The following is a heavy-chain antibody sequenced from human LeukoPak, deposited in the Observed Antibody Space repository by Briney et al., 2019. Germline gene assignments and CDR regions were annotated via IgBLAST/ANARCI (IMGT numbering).Heavy chain of an antibody. J-gene: IGHJ6*03. CDR1: GFRFNNYA. Sequence: PGGSLRLSCAWTGFRFNNYAMYWVRQAPGKGLEWVAFIRHDGSNKYYADSVKGRFTISRDNSKNTLYLQMNSLRAEDTAVYYCARGVNSYYYYYYMDVWGKGTTVTISS. CDR3: ARGVNSYYYYYYMDV. CDR2: IRHDGSNK. V-gene: IGHV3-30*02. D-gene: IGHD3-10*01.